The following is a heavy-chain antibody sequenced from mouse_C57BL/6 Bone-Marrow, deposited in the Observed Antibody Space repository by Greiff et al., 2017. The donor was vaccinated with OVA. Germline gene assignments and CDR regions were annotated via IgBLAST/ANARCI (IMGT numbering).Heavy chain of an antibody. CDR2: IDPETGGT. CDR3: TREGITTVGYAMDY. V-gene: IGHV1-15*01. D-gene: IGHD1-1*01. CDR1: GYTFTDYE. J-gene: IGHJ4*01. Sequence: QVQLQQSGAELVRPGASVTLSCKASGYTFTDYEMHWVKQTPVHGLEWIGAIDPETGGTAYNQKFKGKAILTADKSSSTAYMELLSLTSEDSAVYYCTREGITTVGYAMDYWGQGTSVTVSS.